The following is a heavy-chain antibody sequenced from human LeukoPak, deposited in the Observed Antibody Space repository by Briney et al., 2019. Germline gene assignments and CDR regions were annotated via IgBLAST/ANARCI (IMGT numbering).Heavy chain of an antibody. J-gene: IGHJ5*02. CDR2: INHSGST. Sequence: SETLSLTCAVYGGSFSGYYWSWIRQPPGKGLEWIGEINHSGSTNYNPSLKSRVTISVDTSKNQFSLKLSSVTAADTAVYYCARALAAAGSYNWFDPCGQGTLVTVSS. CDR3: ARALAAAGSYNWFDP. V-gene: IGHV4-34*01. CDR1: GGSFSGYY. D-gene: IGHD6-13*01.